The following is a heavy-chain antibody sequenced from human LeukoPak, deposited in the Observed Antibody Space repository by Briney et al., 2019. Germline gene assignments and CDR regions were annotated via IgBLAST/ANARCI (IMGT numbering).Heavy chain of an antibody. CDR3: ARGGGNQWRGFDY. CDR1: GDSVSSNSAA. CDR2: TYYRSKWSN. D-gene: IGHD6-19*01. J-gene: IGHJ4*02. Sequence: SQTLSLSCVISGDSVSSNSAAWNWIRQSPSRGLEWLGGTYYRSKWSNDYAVSVKSRITINPDTSKNQFSLQLNFVTPEDTAVYYCARGGGNQWRGFDYWGQGTLVTVSS. V-gene: IGHV6-1*01.